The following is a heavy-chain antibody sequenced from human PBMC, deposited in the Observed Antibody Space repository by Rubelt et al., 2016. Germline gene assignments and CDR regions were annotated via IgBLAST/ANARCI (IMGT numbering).Heavy chain of an antibody. Sequence: QVQLVQSGAEVKKPGASVKVSCKASGYTFTSYAMHWVRQATGQRLEWMGWINAYNGNTNYARKIQDRVTMTTDTATSTAYMELRSLRSDDTAVYYCARDLTYNRPAYWGQGTLVTVSS. V-gene: IGHV1-3*01. CDR3: ARDLTYNRPAY. CDR2: INAYNGNT. D-gene: IGHD5-24*01. J-gene: IGHJ4*02. CDR1: GYTFTSYA.